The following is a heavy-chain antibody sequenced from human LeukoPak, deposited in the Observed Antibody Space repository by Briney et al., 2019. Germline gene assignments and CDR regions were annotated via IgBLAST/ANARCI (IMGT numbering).Heavy chain of an antibody. Sequence: ASVKVSGKASAGTCSSYAISWVRQAPGQGLEWMGGIIPIFGTANYAQKSQGRVTITADKSTSTAYMELSSLRSEDTAVYYCARGRRDGYNRLVVLYYYYYYMDVWGKGTTVTVSS. CDR3: ARGRRDGYNRLVVLYYYYYYMDV. CDR2: IIPIFGTA. V-gene: IGHV1-69*06. D-gene: IGHD5-24*01. CDR1: AGTCSSYA. J-gene: IGHJ6*03.